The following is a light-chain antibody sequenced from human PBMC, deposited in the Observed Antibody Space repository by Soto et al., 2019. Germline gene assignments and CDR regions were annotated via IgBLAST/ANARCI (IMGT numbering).Light chain of an antibody. CDR3: QQYHNWPPSWT. J-gene: IGKJ1*01. Sequence: EIVMTQSPATLSVSPGERATLSCRASQSVSSNLAWYQQKPGQAPRLLIYYASTRATGIPARFSGSVSGTEFTLTISSLQSEDFAVYYCQQYHNWPPSWTFGQGTKVDIK. CDR2: YAS. V-gene: IGKV3-15*01. CDR1: QSVSSN.